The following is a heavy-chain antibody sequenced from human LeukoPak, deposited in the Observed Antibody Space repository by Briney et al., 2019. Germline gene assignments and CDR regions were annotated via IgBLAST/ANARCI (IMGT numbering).Heavy chain of an antibody. V-gene: IGHV3-7*01. CDR2: IKQDGSEK. CDR1: GFTFSSYW. CDR3: AREGYCSSTSCSDAFDI. J-gene: IGHJ3*02. Sequence: GGSLRLSCAASGFTFSSYWMSWVRQAPGKGLEWVANIKQDGSEKYYVDSVKGRFTISRDNAKNSLYLQMNSLRAEDTAVYYCAREGYCSSTSCSDAFDIWGQGIMVTVSS. D-gene: IGHD2-2*01.